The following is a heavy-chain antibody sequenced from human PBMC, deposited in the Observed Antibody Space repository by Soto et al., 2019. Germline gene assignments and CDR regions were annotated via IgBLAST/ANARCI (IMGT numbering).Heavy chain of an antibody. CDR3: ARDFRIPRNWFDP. CDR2: ISTANGNT. D-gene: IGHD2-21*01. V-gene: IGHV1-18*01. CDR1: GYSFSSYD. J-gene: IGHJ5*02. Sequence: QVQLIQSGAEVKKPGASVKVSCKASGYSFSSYDINWVRQAPGQGLEWMGWISTANGNTNYAQKFQGRVTMTTDTSTSTAYMELRSLRSDDTAVYYCARDFRIPRNWFDPWGQGTLVTVSS.